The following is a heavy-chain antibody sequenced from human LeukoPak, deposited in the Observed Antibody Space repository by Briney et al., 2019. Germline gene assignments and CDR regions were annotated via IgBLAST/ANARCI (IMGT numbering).Heavy chain of an antibody. CDR2: IHSDGSIT. D-gene: IGHD6-13*01. V-gene: IGHV3-74*01. J-gene: IGHJ6*02. CDR3: ARVLRIAAYGMDV. CDR1: GFTFSSYW. Sequence: PGGSLRLSCAASGFTFSSYWMHWVRQAPGKGLVWVSRIHSDGSITNYADSVKGRFTISRDNAKNTLYLQMNSLRAEDTAVYYCARVLRIAAYGMDVWGQGTTVTVSS.